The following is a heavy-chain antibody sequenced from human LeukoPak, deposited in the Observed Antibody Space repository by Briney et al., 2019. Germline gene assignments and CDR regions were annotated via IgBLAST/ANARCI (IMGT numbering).Heavy chain of an antibody. V-gene: IGHV4-59*01. CDR3: AREASSLGYCSSTSCYLDY. J-gene: IGHJ4*02. CDR2: IYYSGST. CDR1: GGSISSYY. Sequence: SETLSLTCTVSGGSISSYYWSWIRQPPGKGLEWIGYIYYSGSTNYNPSLKSRVTISVDTSKNQFSLKLSSVTAADTAVYYCAREASSLGYCSSTSCYLDYGGQGTLVTVSS. D-gene: IGHD2-2*01.